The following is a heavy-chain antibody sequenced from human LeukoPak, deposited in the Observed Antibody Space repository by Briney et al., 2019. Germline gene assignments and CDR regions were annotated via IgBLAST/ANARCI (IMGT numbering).Heavy chain of an antibody. J-gene: IGHJ4*02. D-gene: IGHD3-22*01. Sequence: ASVKVSCKVSGYTLTELSMHWVRQAPGKGLEWMGGFDPEDGETIYAQKFQGRVTMTTDTSTSTAYMELRSLRSDDTAVYYCARNYYDSSGYFGFDYWGQGTLVTVFS. CDR1: GYTLTELS. CDR2: FDPEDGET. V-gene: IGHV1-24*01. CDR3: ARNYYDSSGYFGFDY.